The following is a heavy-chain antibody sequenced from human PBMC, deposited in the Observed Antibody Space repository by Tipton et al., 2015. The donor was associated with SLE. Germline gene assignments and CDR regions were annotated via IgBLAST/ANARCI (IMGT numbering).Heavy chain of an antibody. CDR2: INHSGGT. J-gene: IGHJ4*02. V-gene: IGHV4-34*01. Sequence: TLSLTCAVYGGSFSGYYWNWIRQPPGKGLEWIGEINHSGGTNYNPSLKSRVTISVDTSKNQFSLKLSSVTAADTAVYYCARGGNYDFFRSPHAYFDYWAREPWSPSPQ. D-gene: IGHD3-3*01. CDR3: ARGGNYDFFRSPHAYFDY. CDR1: GGSFSGYY.